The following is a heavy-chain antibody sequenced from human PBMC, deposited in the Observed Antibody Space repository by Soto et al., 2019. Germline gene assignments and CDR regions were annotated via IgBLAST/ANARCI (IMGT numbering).Heavy chain of an antibody. D-gene: IGHD3-10*01. Sequence: QVQLVQSGAEVKRPGSSVKVSCKASGDTFAFHSINWVRQAPGLGLEWMGRINPILSMSNYAQRFQGRVTMTADKSPSTGYMVLSSLRSADTAIYYCATSYGSGYRAFDYWGQGALVTVSS. CDR1: GDTFAFHS. CDR2: INPILSMS. J-gene: IGHJ4*02. V-gene: IGHV1-69*02. CDR3: ATSYGSGYRAFDY.